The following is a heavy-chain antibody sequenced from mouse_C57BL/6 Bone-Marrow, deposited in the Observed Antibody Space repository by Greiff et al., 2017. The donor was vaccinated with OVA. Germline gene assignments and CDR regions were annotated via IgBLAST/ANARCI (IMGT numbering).Heavy chain of an antibody. CDR3: ARPGPPLRYSAWFAY. CDR2: ISNGGGST. V-gene: IGHV5-12*01. J-gene: IGHJ3*01. D-gene: IGHD1-1*01. Sequence: EVHLVESGGGLVQPGGSLKLSCAASGFTFSDYYMYWVRQTPEKRLEWVAYISNGGGSTYYPDTVKGRFTISRDNAKNTLYLQMSRLKSEDTAMYYCARPGPPLRYSAWFAYWGQGTLVTVSA. CDR1: GFTFSDYY.